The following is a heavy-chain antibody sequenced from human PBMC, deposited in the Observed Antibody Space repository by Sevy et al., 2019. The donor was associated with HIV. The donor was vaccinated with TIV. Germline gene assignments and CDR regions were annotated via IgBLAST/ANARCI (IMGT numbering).Heavy chain of an antibody. J-gene: IGHJ4*02. Sequence: ASVKVSCKASGYTFTGYYMHWVRQAPGQGLEWMGRINPNSGGTNYAQKFQGRVTMTRDTSISTAYMELSRLRSDDTAVYYCARDYDYIWGSVYDYWGQRTLVTVSS. CDR3: ARDYDYIWGSVYDY. CDR2: INPNSGGT. D-gene: IGHD3-16*01. CDR1: GYTFTGYY. V-gene: IGHV1-2*06.